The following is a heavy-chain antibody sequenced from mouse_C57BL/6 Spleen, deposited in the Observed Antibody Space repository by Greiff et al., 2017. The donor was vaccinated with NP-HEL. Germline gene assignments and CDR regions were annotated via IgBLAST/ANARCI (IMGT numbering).Heavy chain of an antibody. CDR2: INPNNGGT. J-gene: IGHJ1*03. Sequence: EVQLQQSGPELVKPGASVKIPCKASGYTFTDYNMDWVKQSHGKSLEWIGDINPNNGGTIYNQKFKGKATLTVDKSSSTAYMELRSLTSEDTAVYYCARRYYLEYFDVWGTGTTVTVSS. D-gene: IGHD5-5*01. CDR3: ARRYYLEYFDV. CDR1: GYTFTDYN. V-gene: IGHV1-18*01.